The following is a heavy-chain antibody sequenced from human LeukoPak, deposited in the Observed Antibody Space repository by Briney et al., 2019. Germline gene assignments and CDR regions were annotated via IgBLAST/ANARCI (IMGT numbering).Heavy chain of an antibody. CDR3: ARASYYYDTTGLGAVDI. CDR2: INWNSDNI. V-gene: IGHV3-9*01. Sequence: GGSLRLSCAASGFAFNDHAMYWVRQAPGKGLEWVSGINWNSDNIGYADSVKGRFTISRDDAKNSLFLQMNSLRAEDTALYYCARASYYYDTTGLGAVDIWGQGTLVTVSS. J-gene: IGHJ3*02. CDR1: GFAFNDHA. D-gene: IGHD3-22*01.